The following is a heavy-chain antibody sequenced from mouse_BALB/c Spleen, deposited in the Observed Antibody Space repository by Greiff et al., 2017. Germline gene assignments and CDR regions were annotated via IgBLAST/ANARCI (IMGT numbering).Heavy chain of an antibody. V-gene: IGHV5-6-4*01. CDR2: ISSGGSYT. J-gene: IGHJ3*01. CDR3: TRDGGLGFAY. D-gene: IGHD4-1*01. CDR1: GFTFSSYT. Sequence: EVHLVESGGGLVKPGGSLKLSCAASGFTFSSYTMSWVRQTPEKRLEWVATISSGGSYTYYPDSVKGRFTISRDNAKNTLYLQMSSLKSEDTAMYYCTRDGGLGFAYWGQGTLVTVSA.